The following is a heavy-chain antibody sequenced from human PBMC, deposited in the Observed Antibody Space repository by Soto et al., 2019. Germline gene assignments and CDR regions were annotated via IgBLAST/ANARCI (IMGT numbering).Heavy chain of an antibody. D-gene: IGHD3-10*01. J-gene: IGHJ6*03. CDR3: ARMLRGSSFGFYHYIDV. V-gene: IGHV1-18*01. CDR1: GYTFTSHG. Sequence: QVQLVQSGPEVKKPGASVKVSCKASGYTFTSHGVSWVRQAPGQGLEWMGWISASNGDTNYAQKLQGRVTVTTDTSTSTAYMELRSLRPEDTAVYYCARMLRGSSFGFYHYIDVWGKGTTVTVSS. CDR2: ISASNGDT.